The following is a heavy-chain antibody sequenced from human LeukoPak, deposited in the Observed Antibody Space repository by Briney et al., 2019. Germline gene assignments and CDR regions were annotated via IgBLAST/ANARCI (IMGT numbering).Heavy chain of an antibody. CDR1: GYTFSDYY. Sequence: ASVKVSCKASGYTFSDYYIHWVRQAPGQGLEWVGWTNPNSGGTDSAQKLQGRVTMTRDTSISATYMELRTLTSDDTAVYYCARGTRGSYSSIHDWGQGTLVTVSS. CDR3: ARGTRGSYSSIHD. V-gene: IGHV1-2*02. D-gene: IGHD1-26*01. CDR2: TNPNSGGT. J-gene: IGHJ4*02.